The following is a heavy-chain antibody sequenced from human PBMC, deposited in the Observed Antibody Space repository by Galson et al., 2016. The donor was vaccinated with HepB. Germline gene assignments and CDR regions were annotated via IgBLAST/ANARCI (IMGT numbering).Heavy chain of an antibody. D-gene: IGHD2-8*01. V-gene: IGHV6-1*01. CDR1: GDSVSSNSAA. Sequence: CAISGDSVSSNSAAWDWIRQSPSGGLEWLGRTYYRSKWYHDYAVSVKSRILINPDTSKNHFSLQLNSVTPEDTAVYYCARTKWGWFEPCGQGTLVTVSS. J-gene: IGHJ5*02. CDR3: ARTKWGWFEP. CDR2: TYYRSKWYH.